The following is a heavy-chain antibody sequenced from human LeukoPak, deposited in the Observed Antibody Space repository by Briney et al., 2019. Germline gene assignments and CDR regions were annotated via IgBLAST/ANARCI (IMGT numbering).Heavy chain of an antibody. Sequence: GGSLRLSCAASGFTFNSYWMHWVCQAPGKGLAWVSYISTDGSSTYYADSVKGRFTISRDNTKNTVYLQMSSLRVEDTAVYYCAKATSVTTLFDYWGQGTLVTVSS. CDR2: ISTDGSST. CDR3: AKATSVTTLFDY. V-gene: IGHV3-74*01. D-gene: IGHD4-17*01. J-gene: IGHJ4*02. CDR1: GFTFNSYW.